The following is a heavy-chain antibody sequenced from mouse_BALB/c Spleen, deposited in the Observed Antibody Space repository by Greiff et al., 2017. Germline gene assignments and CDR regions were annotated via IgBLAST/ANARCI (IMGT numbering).Heavy chain of an antibody. CDR2: ISSGSSTI. Sequence: DVQLVESGGGLVQPGGSRKLSCAASGFTFSSFGMHWVRQAPEKGLEWVAYISSGSSTIYYADTVKGRFTISRDNPKNTLFLQMTSLRSEDTAMYYCARSNDGYRYFDVWGAGTTVTVSS. J-gene: IGHJ1*01. CDR1: GFTFSSFG. CDR3: ARSNDGYRYFDV. D-gene: IGHD2-3*01. V-gene: IGHV5-17*02.